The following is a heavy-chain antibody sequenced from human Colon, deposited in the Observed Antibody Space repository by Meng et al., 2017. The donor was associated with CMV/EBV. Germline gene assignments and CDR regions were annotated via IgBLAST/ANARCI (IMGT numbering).Heavy chain of an antibody. CDR2: INPYSGDT. Sequence: HVPLAHTGGERREPGALVKDSWKAPGYTFTGFLIHWVRQAPGQGLEWMGWINPYSGDTIYAQKFEVGVTMTRDASITTAYLELSSLKSDDTAVYYCGTFGGDFDYWGQGTLVTVSS. V-gene: IGHV1-2*02. D-gene: IGHD3-3*01. CDR1: GYTFTGFL. CDR3: GTFGGDFDY. J-gene: IGHJ4*02.